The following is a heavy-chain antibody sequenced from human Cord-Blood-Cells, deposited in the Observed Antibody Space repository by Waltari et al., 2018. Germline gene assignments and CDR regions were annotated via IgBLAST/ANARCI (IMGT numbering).Heavy chain of an antibody. D-gene: IGHD3-3*01. CDR1: GGSISSSSYY. CDR3: ARGNVLRFLEWLLPLDY. J-gene: IGHJ4*02. V-gene: IGHV4-39*01. CDR2: TYYSGST. Sequence: QLQLQESGPGLVKPSETLSLTCTVSGGSISSSSYYWGWIRQPPGKGLEWIGSTYYSGSTYYNPSLKSRVTISVDTSKNQFSLKLGSVTAADTAVYYCARGNVLRFLEWLLPLDYWGQGTLVTVSS.